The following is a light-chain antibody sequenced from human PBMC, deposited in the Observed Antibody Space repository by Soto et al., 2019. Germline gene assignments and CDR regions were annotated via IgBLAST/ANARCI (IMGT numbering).Light chain of an antibody. CDR1: RSLTTN. CDR2: DAS. Sequence: EVVMTQSRGTLSVSPGGRGTLSCWASRSLTTNLAWYQKKPGQAPRLLIHDASTRATGIPARFSGSGSGTEFTLTISSLQSEDFAVYYCQQYDDWPLTFGQGTRPAIK. J-gene: IGKJ5*01. CDR3: QQYDDWPLT. V-gene: IGKV3-15*01.